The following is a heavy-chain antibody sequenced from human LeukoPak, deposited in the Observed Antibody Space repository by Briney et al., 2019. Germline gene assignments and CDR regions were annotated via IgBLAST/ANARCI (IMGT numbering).Heavy chain of an antibody. V-gene: IGHV1-2*02. Sequence: ASVKVSCKTSGYTFTGYYMHWVRQAPGQGVEWMGWINPNSGGTNYAQKFQGRVTMTRDTSISTAYMELSRQRSDDTAVYYCARDSIVGATHDAFDIWGQGTMVTVSS. D-gene: IGHD1-26*01. CDR2: INPNSGGT. CDR1: GYTFTGYY. CDR3: ARDSIVGATHDAFDI. J-gene: IGHJ3*02.